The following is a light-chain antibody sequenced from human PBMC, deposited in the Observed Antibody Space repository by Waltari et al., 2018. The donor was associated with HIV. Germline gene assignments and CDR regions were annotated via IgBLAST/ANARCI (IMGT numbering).Light chain of an antibody. Sequence: QSALSQPASVSGSFVQSITISCTGTSSDVGGYQYVSWYQQQPGKAPKLLISEVSNRPLGVSMRFSGSKSGNTVSLTIFWLQAEDEADYYCSSYTNRDTVVYGGGTKLTVV. J-gene: IGLJ2*01. V-gene: IGLV2-14*03. CDR2: EVS. CDR1: SSDVGGYQY. CDR3: SSYTNRDTVV.